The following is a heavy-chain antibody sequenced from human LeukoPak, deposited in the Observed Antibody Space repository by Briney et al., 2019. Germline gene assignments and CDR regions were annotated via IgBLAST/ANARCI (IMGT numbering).Heavy chain of an antibody. CDR1: GFSFSSFA. D-gene: IGHD1-26*01. V-gene: IGHV3-23*01. CDR2: ISGSGEST. CDR3: AKDVGGTNFHYMDV. Sequence: GGSLRLSCAASGFSFSSFAMSWVRRAPGKGLEWVSAISGSGESTYYEDSVKGRFTISRDNSKNTVDVQMNSLRAEDTAVYYCAKDVGGTNFHYMDVWGKGTTVIVSS. J-gene: IGHJ6*03.